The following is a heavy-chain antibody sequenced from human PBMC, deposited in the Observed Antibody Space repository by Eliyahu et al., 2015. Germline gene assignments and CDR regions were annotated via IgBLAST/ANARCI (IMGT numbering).Heavy chain of an antibody. CDR1: GFTFSSYS. J-gene: IGHJ3*02. Sequence: EVQLVESGGGLVQPGGSLRLSCSASGFTFSSYSMHWVRQAPGKGLEYVSVISSNGGSAYYADSVKGRFTISRDNSKNTLYLQMSSLRVEDTAVYYCVKAGLGGAFDIWGQGTMVTVSS. D-gene: IGHD3-16*01. CDR2: ISSNGGSA. CDR3: VKAGLGGAFDI. V-gene: IGHV3-64D*06.